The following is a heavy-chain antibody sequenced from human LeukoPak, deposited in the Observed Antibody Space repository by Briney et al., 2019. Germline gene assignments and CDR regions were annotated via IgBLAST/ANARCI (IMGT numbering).Heavy chain of an antibody. V-gene: IGHV3-74*01. J-gene: IGHJ4*02. D-gene: IGHD6-13*01. CDR3: ARARYSSSWSDY. Sequence: LTGGSLRLSCAASGFTFSSHWMHWVRQAPGKGLVWVSRINSDGSSTSYADSVKGRFTISRDNAKNTLYLQMNSLRAEDTAVYYCARARYSSSWSDYWGQGTLVTVSS. CDR2: INSDGSST. CDR1: GFTFSSHW.